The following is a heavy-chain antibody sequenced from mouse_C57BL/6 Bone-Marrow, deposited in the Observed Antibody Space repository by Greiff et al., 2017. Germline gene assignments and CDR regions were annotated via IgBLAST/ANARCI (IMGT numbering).Heavy chain of an antibody. V-gene: IGHV1-59*01. CDR3: ARRLAMDY. J-gene: IGHJ4*01. D-gene: IGHD3-2*02. CDR1: GYTFTSYW. Sequence: QVQLQQPGAELVRPGTSVKLSCKASGYTFTSYWMHWVKQRPGQGLEWIGVIDPSDSYTNYNQKFKGKATLTVDTSSSTAYMQLSSLTSEDSAVYYCARRLAMDYWGQGTSVTVSS. CDR2: IDPSDSYT.